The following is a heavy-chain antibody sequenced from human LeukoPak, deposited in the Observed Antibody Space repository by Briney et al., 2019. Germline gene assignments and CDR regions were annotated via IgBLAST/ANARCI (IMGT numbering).Heavy chain of an antibody. CDR1: GFTFSSYG. D-gene: IGHD3-9*01. J-gene: IGHJ4*02. V-gene: IGHV3-30*18. Sequence: GGSLRLPCAASGFTFSSYGMHWVRQAPGKGLEWVAVISYDGSNKYYADSVKGRFTISRDNSKNTLYLQMNSLRAEDTAVYYCAKDIAYYDILTGYLSWGQGTLVTVSS. CDR2: ISYDGSNK. CDR3: AKDIAYYDILTGYLS.